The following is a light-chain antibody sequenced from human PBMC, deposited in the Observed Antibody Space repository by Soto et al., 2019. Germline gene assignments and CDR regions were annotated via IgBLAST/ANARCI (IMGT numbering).Light chain of an antibody. Sequence: EIVMTQSPATLSVSPGERATLSCRASQSVSSNLAWYQQKPGQAPRLLIYGASTRATGIPARFSGSGSGTEFTLTISSLQSEDFAVYYCQQYNNWTPTGTFGQGTKVEIK. CDR1: QSVSSN. J-gene: IGKJ1*01. CDR3: QQYNNWTPTGT. CDR2: GAS. V-gene: IGKV3D-15*01.